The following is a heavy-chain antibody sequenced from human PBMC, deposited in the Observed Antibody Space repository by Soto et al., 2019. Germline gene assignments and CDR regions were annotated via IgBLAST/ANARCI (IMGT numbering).Heavy chain of an antibody. J-gene: IGHJ4*02. CDR1: GFTFSSYA. D-gene: IGHD1-7*01. Sequence: PGGSLRLSCAASGFTFSSYAMSWVRQAPGKGLEWVSAISGSGGSTYYADSVKGRFTISRDNSKNTLYLQMNSLRAEDTAVYYCAKDLDNWSYPFSVDYWGQGTLVTVSS. CDR3: AKDLDNWSYPFSVDY. CDR2: ISGSGGST. V-gene: IGHV3-23*01.